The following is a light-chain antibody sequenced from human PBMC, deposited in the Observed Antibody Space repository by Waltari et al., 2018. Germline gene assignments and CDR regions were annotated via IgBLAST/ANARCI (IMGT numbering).Light chain of an antibody. V-gene: IGKV1-33*01. CDR2: DAS. J-gene: IGKJ3*01. CDR3: QNYNILPS. Sequence: DVQLTQSPSSLSASVGVRVTITCQASQDISNYLNWYQQKPGKAPKLLIFDASNLMTGVPPRFSGGGFGSDFTLTIDHLQPEDFATYYCQNYNILPSFGPGTRVDFK. CDR1: QDISNY.